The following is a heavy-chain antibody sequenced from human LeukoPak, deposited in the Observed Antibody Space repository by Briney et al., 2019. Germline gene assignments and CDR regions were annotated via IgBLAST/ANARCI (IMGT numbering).Heavy chain of an antibody. Sequence: HPGGSLRLSCAASGFTFSSYAMHWVRQAPGKGLEWVAVISYDGSNKYYADSVKGRFTISRDDAKNTLYLQLNSLRAEDTAVYFCARGGSDTAMAHDYWGQGTLVTVSS. D-gene: IGHD5-18*01. CDR3: ARGGSDTAMAHDY. CDR2: ISYDGSNK. CDR1: GFTFSSYA. J-gene: IGHJ4*02. V-gene: IGHV3-30-3*01.